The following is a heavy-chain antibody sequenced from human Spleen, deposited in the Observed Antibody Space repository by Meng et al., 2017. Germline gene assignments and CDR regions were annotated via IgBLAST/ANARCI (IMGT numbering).Heavy chain of an antibody. D-gene: IGHD3-22*01. Sequence: GGSLRLSCAASGFTFSSYAMSWVRQAPGKGLEWVSAISGSGGSTYYADSVKGRFTISRDNSKNTLYLQMNSLRAEDTAVYYCAKDMVPGSDYYDSSGYGYDAFDIWGQGTMVTVSS. CDR1: GFTFSSYA. J-gene: IGHJ3*02. CDR2: ISGSGGST. V-gene: IGHV3-23*01. CDR3: AKDMVPGSDYYDSSGYGYDAFDI.